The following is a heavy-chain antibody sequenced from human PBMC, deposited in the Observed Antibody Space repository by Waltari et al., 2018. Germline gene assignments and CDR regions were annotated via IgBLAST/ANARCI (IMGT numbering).Heavy chain of an antibody. CDR3: ARDFVGQLDY. CDR2: IKSKTDGGTT. V-gene: IGHV3-15*01. Sequence: EVQLVESGGGLVKPGGSLRLSCAASGFTFSNAWMSWVRQAPGKGLESVGRIKSKTDGGTTDYAAPVKGRFTISRDDSKNTLYLQMNSLRAEDTAVYYCARDFVGQLDYWGQGTLVTVSS. CDR1: GFTFSNAW. J-gene: IGHJ4*02.